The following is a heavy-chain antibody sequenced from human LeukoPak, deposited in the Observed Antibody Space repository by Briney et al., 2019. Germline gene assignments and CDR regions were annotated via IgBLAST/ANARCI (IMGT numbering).Heavy chain of an antibody. CDR3: ARDLGRYYGSGSYYKSGYFDY. CDR1: GFTFDDYG. Sequence: GGSLRLSCAASGFTFDDYGMSWVRQAPGKGLEWVSGINWNGGSTGYADSVKGRFTISRDNAKNSLYLQMNSLRAEDTALYYCARDLGRYYGSGSYYKSGYFDYWGQGTLVTVSS. J-gene: IGHJ4*02. V-gene: IGHV3-20*04. CDR2: INWNGGST. D-gene: IGHD3-10*01.